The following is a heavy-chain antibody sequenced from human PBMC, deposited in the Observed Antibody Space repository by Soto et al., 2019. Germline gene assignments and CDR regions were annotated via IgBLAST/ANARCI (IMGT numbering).Heavy chain of an antibody. CDR1: GFTFSRYY. CDR2: ISTTSTYT. Sequence: PGGSLRLSCVTSGFTFSRYYMNWVRQAPGKGLEWVSSISTTSTYTHYADSLKGRFTISRDNAKKLLYLQMDSLRAEDTAVYYCARDDGLSSTNVKAFDIWGQGTKVTVSS. CDR3: ARDDGLSSTNVKAFDI. J-gene: IGHJ3*02. D-gene: IGHD2-2*01. V-gene: IGHV3-21*01.